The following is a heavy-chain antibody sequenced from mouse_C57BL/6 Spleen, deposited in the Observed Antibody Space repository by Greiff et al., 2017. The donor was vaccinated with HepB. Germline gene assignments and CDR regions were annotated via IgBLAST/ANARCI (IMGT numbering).Heavy chain of an antibody. CDR1: GFNIKNTY. D-gene: IGHD1-1*01. CDR2: IDPANGNT. V-gene: IGHV14-3*01. Sequence: VQLKESVAELVRPGASVKLSCTASGFNIKNTYMHWVKQRPEQGLEWIGRIDPANGNTKYAPKFQGKATITADTSSNTAYLQLSSLTSEDTAIYYCAYYGSSLYWYFDVWGTGTTVTVSS. J-gene: IGHJ1*03. CDR3: AYYGSSLYWYFDV.